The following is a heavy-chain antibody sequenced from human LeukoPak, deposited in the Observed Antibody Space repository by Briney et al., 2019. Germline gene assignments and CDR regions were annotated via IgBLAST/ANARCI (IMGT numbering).Heavy chain of an antibody. D-gene: IGHD3-10*01. CDR2: IYYSGNT. Sequence: SETLSLTCAVSGGSISSSNYYWGWIRQPPGQGLEWIGSIYYSGNTYYNPSLKSRVTISVDTSKNQFSLNLSSVTAADTALYYCARHHYGSGNIDSWGQGTLVTVSS. V-gene: IGHV4-39*01. CDR3: ARHHYGSGNIDS. J-gene: IGHJ4*02. CDR1: GGSISSSNYY.